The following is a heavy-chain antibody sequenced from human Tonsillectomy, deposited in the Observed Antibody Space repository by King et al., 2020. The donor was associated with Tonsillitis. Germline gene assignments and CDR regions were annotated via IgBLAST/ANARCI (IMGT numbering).Heavy chain of an antibody. CDR3: ARPCYYDSSGYYFRSGGFDL. D-gene: IGHD3-22*01. Sequence: VQLVESGGGVVQPGRSLRLSCAASGFTFRTYAIHWVRQAPGKGLEWLALTSYDGSKKYYADSVKGRFTISRDNSKNTLYLQLNSLRAEDTAVYYCARPCYYDSSGYYFRSGGFDLWGRGTLVTVSS. CDR2: TSYDGSKK. V-gene: IGHV3-30*04. J-gene: IGHJ2*01. CDR1: GFTFRTYA.